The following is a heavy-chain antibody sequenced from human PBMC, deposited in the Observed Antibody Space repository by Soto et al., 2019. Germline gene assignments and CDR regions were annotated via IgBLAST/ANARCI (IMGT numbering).Heavy chain of an antibody. V-gene: IGHV4-61*01. Sequence: QVQLQESGPGLVRPSETLSLTCSVSGDSVTSGPNYWNWIRQPPGKGLEWIGYISYTGNTKYTPTLKSRVTMSKDASKNEASRSLISLTAADTATYYCVRPFKGVDWGQGALVIVSS. D-gene: IGHD3-16*01. CDR2: ISYTGNT. J-gene: IGHJ4*02. CDR1: GDSVTSGPNY. CDR3: VRPFKGVD.